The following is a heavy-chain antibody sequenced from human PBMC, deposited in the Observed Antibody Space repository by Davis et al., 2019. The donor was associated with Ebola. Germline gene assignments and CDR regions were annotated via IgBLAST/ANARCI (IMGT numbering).Heavy chain of an antibody. J-gene: IGHJ4*02. Sequence: GGSLRLSCKGSGYTLATYWIGWVRQMPGKGLEWMGIIYPGDSDTRYSPSFQGQVTISADKSISTAYLQWSSLKASDTAMYYCARQITIFGVVILDYWGQGTLVTVSS. D-gene: IGHD3-3*01. CDR3: ARQITIFGVVILDY. V-gene: IGHV5-51*01. CDR1: GYTLATYW. CDR2: IYPGDSDT.